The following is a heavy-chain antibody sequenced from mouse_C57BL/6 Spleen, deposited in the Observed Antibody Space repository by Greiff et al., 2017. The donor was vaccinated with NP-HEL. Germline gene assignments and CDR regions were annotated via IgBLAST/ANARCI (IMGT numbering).Heavy chain of an antibody. CDR1: GYAFSSSW. V-gene: IGHV1-82*01. J-gene: IGHJ3*01. CDR3: ARTAQATPGFAY. Sequence: VQLQQSGPELVKPGASVKISCKASGYAFSSSWVNWVKQRPGKGLEWIGRIYPGDGDTNYNGKFKGKATLTADKSSSTAYMQLSSLSSEDSAVYFCARTAQATPGFAYWGQGTLVTVSA. D-gene: IGHD3-2*02. CDR2: IYPGDGDT.